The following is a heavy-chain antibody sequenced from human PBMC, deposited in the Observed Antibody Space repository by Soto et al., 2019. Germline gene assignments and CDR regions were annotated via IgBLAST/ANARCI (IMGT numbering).Heavy chain of an antibody. CDR2: IYYSGST. CDR3: ASRTEPPYYYSGMDV. CDR1: GGSISSYY. V-gene: IGHV4-59*01. Sequence: PSETLSLTCTVSGGSISSYYWSWIRQPPGKGLEWIGYIYYSGSTNYNPSLKSRVTISVDTSKNQFSLKLSSVTAADTAVYYCASRTEPPYYYSGMDVWGQGTTVTVSS. J-gene: IGHJ6*02.